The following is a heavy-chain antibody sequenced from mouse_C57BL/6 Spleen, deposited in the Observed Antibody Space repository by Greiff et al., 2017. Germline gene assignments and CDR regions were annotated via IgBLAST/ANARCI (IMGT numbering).Heavy chain of an antibody. D-gene: IGHD2-3*01. CDR3: ARGGLLRLDY. V-gene: IGHV1-54*01. CDR2: INPGSGGT. J-gene: IGHJ2*01. Sequence: VKLQESGAELVRPGTSVKVSCKASGYAFTNYLIEWVKQRPGQGLEWIGVINPGSGGTNYNEKFKGKATLTADKSSSTAYMQLSSLTSEDSAVYFCARGGLLRLDYWGQGTTLTVSS. CDR1: GYAFTNYL.